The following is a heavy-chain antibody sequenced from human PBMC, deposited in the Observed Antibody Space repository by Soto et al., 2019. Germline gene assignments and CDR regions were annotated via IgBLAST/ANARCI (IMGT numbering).Heavy chain of an antibody. CDR1: GDSMATGGHY. CDR2: VYYSGAT. J-gene: IGHJ4*02. V-gene: IGHV4-31*03. Sequence: TLSLTCTVSGDSMATGGHYYNWIRQVPGKGLEWIGYVYYSGATHYTPSLRARATISRDTSKNQFSLRLISVTAADTALYYCARDKDLQPTVWGFWGQGIQVTAPQ. D-gene: IGHD3-16*01. CDR3: ARDKDLQPTVWGF.